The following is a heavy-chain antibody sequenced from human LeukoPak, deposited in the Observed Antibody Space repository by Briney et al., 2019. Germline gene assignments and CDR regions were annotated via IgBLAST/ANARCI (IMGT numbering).Heavy chain of an antibody. CDR2: ISGSGGRT. CDR3: AKRRGLELLYYYYMDV. V-gene: IGHV3-23*01. CDR1: GFTFSSYA. J-gene: IGHJ6*03. Sequence: PGGSLRLSCTASGFTFSSYAMSWVRQASGKGLEWVSTISGSGGRTYYADSVKGRFTISRDNSKNTLYLQMNSLRAGDTAVYYCAKRRGLELLYYYYMDVWGKGTTVTVSS. D-gene: IGHD1-7*01.